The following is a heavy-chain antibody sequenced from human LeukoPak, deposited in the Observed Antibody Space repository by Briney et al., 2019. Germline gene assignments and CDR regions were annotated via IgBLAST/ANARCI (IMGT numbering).Heavy chain of an antibody. CDR1: GFTFSSYA. Sequence: GRSLRLSCAASGFTFSSYAMHWVRQAPGKGLEWVAVISYDGSNKYYADSVKGRFTISRDNSKNTLYLQMNSLRAEDTAVYYCAREQWLVQSHFQHWARAPWSPSPQ. D-gene: IGHD6-19*01. CDR2: ISYDGSNK. J-gene: IGHJ1*01. V-gene: IGHV3-30*04. CDR3: AREQWLVQSHFQH.